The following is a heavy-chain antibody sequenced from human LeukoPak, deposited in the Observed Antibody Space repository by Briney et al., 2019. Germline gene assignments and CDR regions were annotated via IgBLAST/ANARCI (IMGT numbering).Heavy chain of an antibody. CDR2: INHSGST. J-gene: IGHJ4*02. CDR3: ARGSNLLRYFDWLLKY. V-gene: IGHV4-34*01. Sequence: SETLSLTCAVYGGSFSGYYWSWIRQPPGKGLEWIGEINHSGSTNYNPSLKSRVTISVDTSKNQFSLKLSSVTAADTAVYYCARGSNLLRYFDWLLKYWGQGTLVTVSS. CDR1: GGSFSGYY. D-gene: IGHD3-9*01.